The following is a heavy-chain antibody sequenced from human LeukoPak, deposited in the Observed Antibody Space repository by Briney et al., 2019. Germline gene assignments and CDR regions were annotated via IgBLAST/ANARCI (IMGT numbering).Heavy chain of an antibody. CDR3: ARDSPPRRYYGSGSYYNRYNWFDP. D-gene: IGHD3-10*01. Sequence: GASVKVSCKASGYTFTGYYMHWVRQAPGQGLEWMGWISAYNGNTNYAQKLQGRVTMTTDTSTSTAYMELRSLRSDDTAVYYCARDSPPRRYYGSGSYYNRYNWFDPWGQGTLVTVSS. J-gene: IGHJ5*02. CDR2: ISAYNGNT. CDR1: GYTFTGYY. V-gene: IGHV1-18*04.